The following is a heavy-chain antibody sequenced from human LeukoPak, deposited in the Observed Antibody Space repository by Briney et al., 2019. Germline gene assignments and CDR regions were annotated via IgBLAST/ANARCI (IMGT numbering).Heavy chain of an antibody. D-gene: IGHD7-27*01. V-gene: IGHV4-39*02. J-gene: IGHJ4*02. CDR1: GDSISSSSFY. Sequence: SSETLSLTCTVSGDSISSSSFYWGWIRQPPGKGLEWIGSIYFSGSTYSNPSLKSRVTMSVDTSKNQFSLRLTSVTAADTALYYCARDTIPPRNATEQKTGTYYWGQGTLVTVSS. CDR3: ARDTIPPRNATEQKTGTYY. CDR2: IYFSGST.